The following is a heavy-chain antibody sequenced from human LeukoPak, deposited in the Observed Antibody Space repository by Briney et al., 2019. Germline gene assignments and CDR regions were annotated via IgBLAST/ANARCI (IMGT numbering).Heavy chain of an antibody. Sequence: PLETLSLTCTVSGGSISSYYWCWIRQPPGKGLEWIGYISYSGSTNYNPSLKSRVTISIDTSKNQFSLKLRSVTAADTDIYYCARQGYDILTGYIDAFDIWGQGTMVTVSS. J-gene: IGHJ3*02. CDR2: ISYSGST. V-gene: IGHV4-59*08. CDR1: GGSISSYY. D-gene: IGHD3-9*01. CDR3: ARQGYDILTGYIDAFDI.